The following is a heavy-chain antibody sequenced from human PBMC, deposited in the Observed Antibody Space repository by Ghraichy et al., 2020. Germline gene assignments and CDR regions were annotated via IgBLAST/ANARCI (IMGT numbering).Heavy chain of an antibody. CDR2: ISSSSSYI. CDR3: ARDFPHRRVKLVEDY. J-gene: IGHJ4*02. D-gene: IGHD3-10*01. Sequence: GGSLRLSCAASGFTFSSYSMNWVRQAPGKGLEWVSSISSSSSYIYYADSVKGRFTISRDNAKNSLYLQMNSLRAEDTAVYYCARDFPHRRVKLVEDYWGQGTMVTVSS. V-gene: IGHV3-21*01. CDR1: GFTFSSYS.